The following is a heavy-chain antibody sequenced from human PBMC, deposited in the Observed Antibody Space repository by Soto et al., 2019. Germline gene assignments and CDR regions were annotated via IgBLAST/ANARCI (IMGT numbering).Heavy chain of an antibody. D-gene: IGHD3-16*02. CDR2: IYYSGST. J-gene: IGHJ3*02. Sequence: SETLSLTCTVSGGSISSSSYYWGWIRQPPGKGLEWIGSIYYSGSTYYNPSLKSRVTISVDTSKNQFSLKLSSVTAADTAVYYCARLILPPMITFGGVIVTDAFDIWGQGTMVTVSS. V-gene: IGHV4-39*01. CDR3: ARLILPPMITFGGVIVTDAFDI. CDR1: GGSISSSSYY.